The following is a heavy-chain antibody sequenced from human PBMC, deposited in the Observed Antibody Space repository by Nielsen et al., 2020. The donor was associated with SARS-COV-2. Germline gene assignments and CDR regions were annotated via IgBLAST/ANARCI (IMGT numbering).Heavy chain of an antibody. CDR3: ARGGLTIFGVVIIFDYYGMDV. D-gene: IGHD3-3*01. CDR2: ISGSGGSR. Sequence: WIRQPPGKGLEWVSVISGSGGSRYYADSVKGRFTISRDNSKNTLYLQMNSLRAEDTAVYYCARGGLTIFGVVIIFDYYGMDVWGQGTTVTVSS. V-gene: IGHV3-23*01. J-gene: IGHJ6*02.